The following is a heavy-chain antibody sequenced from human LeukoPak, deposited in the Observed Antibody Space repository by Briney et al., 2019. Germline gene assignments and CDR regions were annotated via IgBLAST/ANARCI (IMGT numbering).Heavy chain of an antibody. J-gene: IGHJ4*02. Sequence: GGSLRLSCAASGFTFSSYGMHWVRQAPGKGLEWVAFIRYDGSNKYYADSVKGRFTISRDNSKNTLYLQMNSLRAEDTAVYYCANGGYYDSSGYYFPYDYWGQGTLVTVSS. CDR1: GFTFSSYG. D-gene: IGHD3-22*01. V-gene: IGHV3-30*02. CDR2: IRYDGSNK. CDR3: ANGGYYDSSGYYFPYDY.